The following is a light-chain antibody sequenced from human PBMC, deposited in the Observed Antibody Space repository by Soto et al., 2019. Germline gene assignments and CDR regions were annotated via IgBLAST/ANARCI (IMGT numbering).Light chain of an antibody. Sequence: QSALTQPASVSGSPGQSITISCTGTSSDFGGYNYVSWYQQHPGKAPKLMIYDVSKRPSGVPDRFSGSKSGNTASLTISGLQAEDEADYYCCSYAGSYTFSVFGTGTKSPS. CDR2: DVS. V-gene: IGLV2-11*01. CDR1: SSDFGGYNY. CDR3: CSYAGSYTFSV. J-gene: IGLJ1*01.